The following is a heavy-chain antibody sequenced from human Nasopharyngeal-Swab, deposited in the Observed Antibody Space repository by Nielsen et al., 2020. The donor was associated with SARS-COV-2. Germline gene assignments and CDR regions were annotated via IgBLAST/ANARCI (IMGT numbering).Heavy chain of an antibody. J-gene: IGHJ5*02. CDR3: ASQPSNWFDP. Sequence: SETLLLSCAVSGCSISSSCYYWGWIRQPPGKGLEWIGSIYYSGSTYYNPSLKSRVTISVDTSKNQFSLKLSSVTAADTAVYYCASQPSNWFDPWGQGTLVTVSS. CDR1: GCSISSSCYY. CDR2: IYYSGST. V-gene: IGHV4-39*01.